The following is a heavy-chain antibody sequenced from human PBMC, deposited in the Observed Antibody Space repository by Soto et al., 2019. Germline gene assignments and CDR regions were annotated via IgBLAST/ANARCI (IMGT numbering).Heavy chain of an antibody. Sequence: GGSLRLSCAASGFTFSSYGMHWVRQAPGKGLEWVAVIWYDGSNKYYADSVKGRFTISRDNSKNTLYLQMNSLRAEDTAVYYCARDQELYSSGWGAFDIWGQGTMVTVSS. V-gene: IGHV3-33*01. CDR3: ARDQELYSSGWGAFDI. J-gene: IGHJ3*02. CDR1: GFTFSSYG. CDR2: IWYDGSNK. D-gene: IGHD6-19*01.